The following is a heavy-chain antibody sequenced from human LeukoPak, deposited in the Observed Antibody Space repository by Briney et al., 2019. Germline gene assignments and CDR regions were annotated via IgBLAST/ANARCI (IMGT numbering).Heavy chain of an antibody. CDR1: GFTFSSYA. CDR3: ARGSWRLVRGAASFES. J-gene: IGHJ4*02. Sequence: PGGSLRLSCAASGFTFSSYAMHWVRQAAGKGLEGVAVVSYDGSNKYYADSVKGRFTISRDNSKNTLYLQMNSLRAEDTAVYYCARGSWRLVRGAASFESWGQGTLVTVSS. V-gene: IGHV3-30-3*01. D-gene: IGHD3-10*01. CDR2: VSYDGSNK.